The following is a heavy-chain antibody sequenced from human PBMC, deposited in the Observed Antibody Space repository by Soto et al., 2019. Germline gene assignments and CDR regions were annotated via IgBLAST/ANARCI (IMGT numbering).Heavy chain of an antibody. V-gene: IGHV4-31*03. CDR1: GGSISSGGYY. CDR2: IYYSGST. D-gene: IGHD4-17*01. Sequence: QVQLQESGPGLVKPSQTLSLTCTVSGGSISSGGYYWSWIRQHPGKGLEWIGYIYYSGSTYYNPSLKSRVTISVDTSKNQFALKLSSVTAADTAVYYCARTVSRLYYFDYWGQGTLVTVSS. J-gene: IGHJ4*02. CDR3: ARTVSRLYYFDY.